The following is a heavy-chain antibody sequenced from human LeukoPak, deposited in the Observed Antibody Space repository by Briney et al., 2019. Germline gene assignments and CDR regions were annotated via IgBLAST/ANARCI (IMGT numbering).Heavy chain of an antibody. CDR2: INHSGST. D-gene: IGHD1/OR15-1a*01. Sequence: PSETLSLTCAVYDGSFSGFYWSWLRQPPGKGLEWIGEINHSGSTNYNPSLKSRVTISVDTSKNQFSLKLTSVTAADTAVYYCARDGYNWNIDAFDIWGQGTMVTVSS. CDR1: DGSFSGFY. CDR3: ARDGYNWNIDAFDI. J-gene: IGHJ3*02. V-gene: IGHV4-34*01.